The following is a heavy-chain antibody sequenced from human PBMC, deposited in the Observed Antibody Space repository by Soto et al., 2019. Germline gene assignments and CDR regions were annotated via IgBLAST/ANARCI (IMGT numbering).Heavy chain of an antibody. V-gene: IGHV4-4*07. CDR2: IYTSGST. Sequence: SSETLSLTCTVSGGSISSYYWSWIRQPAGKGLEWIGRIYTSGSTNYNPSLKSRVTMSVDTSKNQFSLKLSSVTAADTAVYYCARDPGYCSGGSCYGVVDYWGQGTLVTVSS. CDR1: GGSISSYY. J-gene: IGHJ4*02. CDR3: ARDPGYCSGGSCYGVVDY. D-gene: IGHD2-15*01.